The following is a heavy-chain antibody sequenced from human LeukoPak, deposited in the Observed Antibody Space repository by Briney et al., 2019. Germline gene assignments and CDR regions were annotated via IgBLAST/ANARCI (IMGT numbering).Heavy chain of an antibody. J-gene: IGHJ4*02. Sequence: ASVTVSLTVSGYTLTDLSTHWVRHAPGKGLERKGGFDPEDGETINAQKFQGRVTMTDDTSTDTAYMELSSLRSEDTAVYYCATAKYCSSTSCRERKFDYWGQGTLVTVSS. CDR3: ATAKYCSSTSCRERKFDY. D-gene: IGHD2-2*01. CDR1: GYTLTDLS. V-gene: IGHV1-24*01. CDR2: FDPEDGET.